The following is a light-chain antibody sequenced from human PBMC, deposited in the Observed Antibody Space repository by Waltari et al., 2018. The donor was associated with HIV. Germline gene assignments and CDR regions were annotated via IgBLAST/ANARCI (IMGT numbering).Light chain of an antibody. CDR2: EGY. V-gene: IGLV3-10*01. CDR1: ILPYTY. CDR3: YSTDSSGKGV. J-gene: IGLJ3*02. Sequence: SYELTQAPSVSVSPGQTARITCSGPILPYTYPFWYQQKSGQAPGVVIFEGYKRPSGIPGRIAGSRVGTKANWTISGAQVDDEGYYYCYSTDSSGKGVFGGGTKLTVL.